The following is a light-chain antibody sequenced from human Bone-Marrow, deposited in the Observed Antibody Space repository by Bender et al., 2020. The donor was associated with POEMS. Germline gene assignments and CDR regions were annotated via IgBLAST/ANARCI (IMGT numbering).Light chain of an antibody. V-gene: IGLV2-14*02. J-gene: IGLJ1*01. CDR3: NSFTTGDFYV. Sequence: QSALTQPPSASGSPGQSITISCTGTISDVGSYNLVSWYQQYPGKAPKTIIYDVNNRASGVSHRFSGSKSGNTASLTISWRQAEDEADYYCNSFTTGDFYVFGTGTKVTVL. CDR1: ISDVGSYNL. CDR2: DVN.